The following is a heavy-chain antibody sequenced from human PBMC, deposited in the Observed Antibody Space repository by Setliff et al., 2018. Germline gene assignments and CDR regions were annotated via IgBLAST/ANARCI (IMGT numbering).Heavy chain of an antibody. V-gene: IGHV3-74*01. CDR2: INSDGSST. CDR1: GFTFSSYW. Sequence: PGGSLRLSCAASGFTFSSYWMHWVRQAPGKGLVWVSRINSDGSSTSYADSVKGRFTISRDNAKNTLYLQMNSLRAEDTAVYYCARDASDYYDSSGYSYYYYYGMDVWGQGTTVTVSS. J-gene: IGHJ6*02. D-gene: IGHD3-22*01. CDR3: ARDASDYYDSSGYSYYYYYGMDV.